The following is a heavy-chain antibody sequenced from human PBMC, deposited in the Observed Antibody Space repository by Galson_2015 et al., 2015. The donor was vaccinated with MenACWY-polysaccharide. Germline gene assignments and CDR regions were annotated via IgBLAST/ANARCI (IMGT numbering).Heavy chain of an antibody. Sequence: SLRLSCAASGFTFTNYALSWVRPTPGEGLGWVSAITVSGDNTYYADSVKGRFAISRDNSKNTLSLQMNSLRTEDTAVYYCAKGLRGPAACTDYFDYWGQGTLVTVSS. CDR3: AKGLRGPAACTDYFDY. V-gene: IGHV3-23*01. D-gene: IGHD6-13*01. CDR2: ITVSGDNT. CDR1: GFTFTNYA. J-gene: IGHJ4*02.